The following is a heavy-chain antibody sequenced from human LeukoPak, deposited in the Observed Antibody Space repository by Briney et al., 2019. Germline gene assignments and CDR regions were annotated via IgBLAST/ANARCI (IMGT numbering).Heavy chain of an antibody. CDR1: GFTFSSYE. CDR3: ARDLSLSHDSSAY. CDR2: INWNGGST. V-gene: IGHV3-20*04. Sequence: PGGSLRLSCAASGFTFSSYEMSWVRQAPGKGLEWVSGINWNGGSTGYADSVKGRFTISRDNAKNSLYLQMNSLRAEGTALYYCARDLSLSHDSSAYWGQGTLVTVSS. J-gene: IGHJ4*02. D-gene: IGHD3-22*01.